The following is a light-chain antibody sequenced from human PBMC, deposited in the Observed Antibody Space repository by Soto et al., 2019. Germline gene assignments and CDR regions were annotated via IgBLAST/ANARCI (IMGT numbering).Light chain of an antibody. Sequence: IVLTQSPATLSLSPGERDTLSCRASQSLINYLAWYQQKPGQDPRLLIYDASSRATGIPARFSRSGSGTDFNLTISRLVTEDFAVYEGQQSGDSTWTFRPVTKLDIK. V-gene: IGKV3-11*01. CDR1: QSLINY. J-gene: IGKJ1*01. CDR3: QQSGDSTWT. CDR2: DAS.